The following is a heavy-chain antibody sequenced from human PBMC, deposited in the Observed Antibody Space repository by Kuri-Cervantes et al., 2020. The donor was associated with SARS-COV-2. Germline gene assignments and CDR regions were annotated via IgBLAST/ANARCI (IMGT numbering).Heavy chain of an antibody. V-gene: IGHV4-34*01. CDR1: GGSFSGYY. CDR2: INHSGST. D-gene: IGHD2-15*01. Sequence: SETLSLTCAVYGGSFSGYYWSWIRQPPGKGLEWIGEINHSGSTNYNPSLKSRVTISVDTSKNQFSLKLSSVTAADTAVYYCARHLRGIVVVVAAFDYWGQGTLVTVSS. J-gene: IGHJ4*02. CDR3: ARHLRGIVVVVAAFDY.